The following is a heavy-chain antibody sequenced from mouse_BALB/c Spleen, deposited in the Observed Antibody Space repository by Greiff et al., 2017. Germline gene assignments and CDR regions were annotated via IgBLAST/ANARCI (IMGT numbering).Heavy chain of an antibody. CDR1: GFTFSSYG. CDR3: ARDRDYCGYPYYAMDY. J-gene: IGHJ4*01. V-gene: IGHV5-6-3*01. Sequence: EVQLVESGGGLVQPGGSLKLSCAASGFTFSSYGMSWVRQTPDKRLELVATINSNCGSTYYPDRVKGRFTFSRDNSKNTLYLQMSSLKSEDTAMYYCARDRDYCGYPYYAMDYWGQGTSVTVSS. D-gene: IGHD2-2*01. CDR2: INSNCGST.